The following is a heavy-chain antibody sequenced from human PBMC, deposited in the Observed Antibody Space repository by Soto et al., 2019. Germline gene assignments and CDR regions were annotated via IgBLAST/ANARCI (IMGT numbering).Heavy chain of an antibody. J-gene: IGHJ6*02. CDR1: GFTFSSYA. Sequence: EVQLLESGGGLVQPGGSLRLSCAASGFTFSSYAMSWVRQAPGKGLEWVSAISGSGGSTYYADSVKGRFTISRDNSKNTLYLQMNSLRAEDTAVYYCAKGGGPADYDFWSVYYPRYDSYYYYYGMDVWGQGTTVTVSS. CDR2: ISGSGGST. D-gene: IGHD3-3*01. CDR3: AKGGGPADYDFWSVYYPRYDSYYYYYGMDV. V-gene: IGHV3-23*01.